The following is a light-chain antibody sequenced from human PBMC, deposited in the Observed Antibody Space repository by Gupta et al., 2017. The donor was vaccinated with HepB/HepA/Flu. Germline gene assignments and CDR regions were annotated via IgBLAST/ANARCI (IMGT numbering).Light chain of an antibody. V-gene: IGLV2-14*01. CDR1: SSDVGGYNY. CDR3: SSYTSSSTVV. J-gene: IGLJ2*01. Sequence: QSALPQLASVSGSPGQSITISCTGTSSDVGGYNYVSWYQQHPGKAPKLMIYDVSNRPSGVSNRFSGSKSGNTASLTISGLQAEDEADYYCSSYTSSSTVVFGGGTKLTVL. CDR2: DVS.